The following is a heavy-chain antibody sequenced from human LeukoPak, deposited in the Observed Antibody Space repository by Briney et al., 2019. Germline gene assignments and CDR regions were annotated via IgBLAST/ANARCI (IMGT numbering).Heavy chain of an antibody. D-gene: IGHD3-22*01. Sequence: GGSLRLSCAASGFTFSSYAMSWVRQAPGKGLEWVSAISGSGGSTYYADSVKGRFTISRDNSKNTLYLQMNSLRAEDTAVYYCAKSDSSGYRPYYYYMAVWGKGTTVTISS. CDR3: AKSDSSGYRPYYYYMAV. V-gene: IGHV3-23*01. CDR1: GFTFSSYA. CDR2: ISGSGGST. J-gene: IGHJ6*03.